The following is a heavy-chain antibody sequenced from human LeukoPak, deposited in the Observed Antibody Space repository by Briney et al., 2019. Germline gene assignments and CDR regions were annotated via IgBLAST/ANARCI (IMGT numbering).Heavy chain of an antibody. J-gene: IGHJ6*01. Sequence: GGSLRLSCAASGFTASSNYMSWVRQAPGKGLEWASVIYSGGSTYYADSVKGRFTTSRHNSKNTLYLEMNSLRAEDTAIYYCAKMKGHPLPKYYMDVWGQGTTVTVSS. CDR2: IYSGGST. CDR1: GFTASSNY. D-gene: IGHD1-26*01. CDR3: AKMKGHPLPKYYMDV. V-gene: IGHV3-53*01.